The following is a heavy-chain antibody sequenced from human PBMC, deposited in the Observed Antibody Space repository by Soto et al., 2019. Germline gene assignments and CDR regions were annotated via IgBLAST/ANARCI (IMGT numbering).Heavy chain of an antibody. V-gene: IGHV4-34*01. CDR2: INHSGST. CDR1: GGSFSGYY. D-gene: IGHD6-13*01. CDR3: ARAIAAAGRADY. Sequence: SETLSLTCAVYGGSFSGYYWSWIRQPPGKGLEWIGEINHSGSTNYNPSLKSRVTISVDTSKNQSSLKLSSVTAADTAVYYCARAIAAAGRADYWGQGTLVTVSS. J-gene: IGHJ4*02.